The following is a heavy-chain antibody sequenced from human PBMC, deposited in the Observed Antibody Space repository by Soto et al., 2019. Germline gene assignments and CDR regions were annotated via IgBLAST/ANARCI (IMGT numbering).Heavy chain of an antibody. Sequence: QVQLQESGPGLVKPSETLSLTCTVSGGSISSYYWSWIRQPPGKGLEWIGYIYYSGSTNYNPSLTSRVTISVDTSKNRSPLKLSSVTAGDTAVYYCARVWTFHWYFDLWGRGTLVTVSS. D-gene: IGHD1-1*01. CDR2: IYYSGST. CDR1: GGSISSYY. J-gene: IGHJ2*01. V-gene: IGHV4-59*01. CDR3: ARVWTFHWYFDL.